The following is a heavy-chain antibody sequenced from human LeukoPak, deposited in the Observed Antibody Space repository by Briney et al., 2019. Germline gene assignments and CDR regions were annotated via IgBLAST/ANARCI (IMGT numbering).Heavy chain of an antibody. CDR1: GFTFSSYG. Sequence: PGRSLRLSCAASGFTFSSYGMHWVRQAPGKGLEWVAVISYDGSNKYYADSVKGRFTISRDNSKNTLYLQMNSLRAEDTAVYYCARGWGGPGDYWGQGTLVTVSS. J-gene: IGHJ4*02. CDR2: ISYDGSNK. CDR3: ARGWGGPGDY. V-gene: IGHV3-30*12. D-gene: IGHD3-10*01.